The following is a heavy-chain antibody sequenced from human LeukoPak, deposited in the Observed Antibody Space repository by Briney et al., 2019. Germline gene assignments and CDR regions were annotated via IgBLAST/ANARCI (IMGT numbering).Heavy chain of an antibody. D-gene: IGHD5-18*01. CDR1: GFTFSNYE. CDR2: ISNSGSTI. V-gene: IGHV3-48*03. J-gene: IGHJ4*02. CDR3: ARDIADMPGRDSYGYDY. Sequence: GGSLRLSCAASGFTFSNYEMNWVRQAPGKGLEWVSYISNSGSTIWYADSVKGRFTISRDNAKNSLYLQMNSLRAEDSAVYYCARDIADMPGRDSYGYDYWGQGTLVTVSS.